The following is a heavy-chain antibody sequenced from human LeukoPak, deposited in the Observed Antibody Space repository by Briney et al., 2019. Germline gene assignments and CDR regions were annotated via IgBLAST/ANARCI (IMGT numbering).Heavy chain of an antibody. Sequence: PSETLSLTCAVYGGSFSGYYWSWIRQPPGKGLEWIGEINHSGSTNYNPSLKSRVTISVDTSKNQFSLKLSSVTAADTAVYYCARLKYRDYGFYYYYYYYMDVWGKGTTVTISS. CDR3: ARLKYRDYGFYYYYYYYMDV. CDR1: GGSFSGYY. V-gene: IGHV4-34*01. CDR2: INHSGST. J-gene: IGHJ6*03. D-gene: IGHD4-17*01.